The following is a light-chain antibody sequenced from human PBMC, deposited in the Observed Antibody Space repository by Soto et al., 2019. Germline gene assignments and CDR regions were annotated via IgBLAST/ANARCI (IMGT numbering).Light chain of an antibody. CDR1: SSDVGAYNY. CDR3: CSYAGNYIYV. J-gene: IGLJ1*01. V-gene: IGLV2-11*01. CDR2: DVS. Sequence: HSVLTQPPSASGSPGQSVTISCTGTSSDVGAYNYVSWYQQPPGRAPKLMIYDVSQRPSGVPDRFSGSKSGNTASLTISGLLAEDEADYYCCSYAGNYIYVFGTGTKVTVL.